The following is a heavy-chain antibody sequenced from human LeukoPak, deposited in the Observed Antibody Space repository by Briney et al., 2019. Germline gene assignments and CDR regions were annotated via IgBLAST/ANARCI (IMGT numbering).Heavy chain of an antibody. D-gene: IGHD3-10*01. CDR2: ISWDGGST. J-gene: IGHJ6*03. CDR3: AKDRGSGSFGYYMDV. V-gene: IGHV3-43*01. CDR1: GFTFDDYT. Sequence: PGGSLRLSCAASGFTFDDYTMHWVRQAPGKGLEWVSLISWDGGSTYYADSVKGRFTISRDNSKNSLYLQMNSLRTEDTALYYCAKDRGSGSFGYYMDVWGKGTTVTISS.